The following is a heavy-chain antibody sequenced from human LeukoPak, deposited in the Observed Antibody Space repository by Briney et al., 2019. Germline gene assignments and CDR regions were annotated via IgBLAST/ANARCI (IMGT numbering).Heavy chain of an antibody. CDR3: ARDGDTMIILVTRGRDAFDI. V-gene: IGHV1-2*02. J-gene: IGHJ3*02. CDR2: INPNSGGT. CDR1: GYTFTGYY. Sequence: ASVKVSCKASGYTFTGYYMHWVRQAPGQGLEWMGWINPNSGGTNYAQKFQGRVTMTRDTSIRTAYMELSRLRSDDTAVYYCARDGDTMIILVTRGRDAFDIWGQGTMVTVSS. D-gene: IGHD3-22*01.